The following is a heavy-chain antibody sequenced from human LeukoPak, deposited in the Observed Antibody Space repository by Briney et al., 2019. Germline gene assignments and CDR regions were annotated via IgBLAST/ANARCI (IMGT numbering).Heavy chain of an antibody. J-gene: IGHJ4*02. D-gene: IGHD3-22*01. Sequence: SETLSLTCTVSGGSISSYYWSWIRQPPGTGLEWIGYIYYSGSTNYNPSIKSRVTISVDTSKNQFSLKLSSVTAADTAVYYCARAPTYDSSGYFDYWGQGTLVTVSS. CDR3: ARAPTYDSSGYFDY. V-gene: IGHV4-59*01. CDR2: IYYSGST. CDR1: GGSISSYY.